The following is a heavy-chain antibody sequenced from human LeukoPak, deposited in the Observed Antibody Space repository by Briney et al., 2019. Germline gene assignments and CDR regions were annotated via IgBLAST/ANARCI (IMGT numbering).Heavy chain of an antibody. V-gene: IGHV4-30-4*08. CDR2: IYYSGST. CDR1: GGSNSSGDYY. Sequence: SETLSLTCTVSGGSNSSGDYYWSWIRQPPGKGLEWIGYIYYSGSTYDNPSLKSRVTMSVDTSKNQFSLKLSSVTAAATAVYYCARDKEGASGAFDIWGQGTMVTVSS. D-gene: IGHD1-26*01. J-gene: IGHJ3*02. CDR3: ARDKEGASGAFDI.